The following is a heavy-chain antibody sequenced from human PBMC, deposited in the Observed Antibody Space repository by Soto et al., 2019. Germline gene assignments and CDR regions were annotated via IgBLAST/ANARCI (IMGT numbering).Heavy chain of an antibody. V-gene: IGHV3-15*01. D-gene: IGHD3-16*02. CDR3: DRDPGGRYEVY. CDR2: IKSQISGGTV. Sequence: EVQLVESGGGLVKPGGSLRLSCAASGITFETAWMSWVRQAPGKGLEWVGRIKSQISGGTVDYAAPVKGRFTISRDDSKNTLDLQMRSRKSVGTAVYFGDRDPGGRYEVYWGQGTRVTVS. J-gene: IGHJ4*02. CDR1: GITFETAW.